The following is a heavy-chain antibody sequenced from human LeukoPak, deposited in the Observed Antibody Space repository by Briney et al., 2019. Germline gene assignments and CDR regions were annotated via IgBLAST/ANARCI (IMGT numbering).Heavy chain of an antibody. CDR3: ARGESFAFDV. CDR1: GLIFSSYD. CDR2: ISRAGDRT. J-gene: IGHJ3*01. Sequence: TGGSLRLSCVGSGLIFSSYDMGWVRQAPGKGLEWVSSISRAGDRTYYEDSVKGRFTISRDNSRNTMYLQMDSLRAEDTAVYYCARGESFAFDVWGQGTMVTVSS. V-gene: IGHV3-23*01.